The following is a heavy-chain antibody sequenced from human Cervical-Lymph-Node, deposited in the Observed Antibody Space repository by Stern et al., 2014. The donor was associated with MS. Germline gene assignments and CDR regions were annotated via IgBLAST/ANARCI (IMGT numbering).Heavy chain of an antibody. CDR3: ARHVQGFDY. CDR1: GYSFTIYY. J-gene: IGHJ4*02. V-gene: IGHV5-51*01. CDR2: IYPYDSDT. Sequence: EVHLVESGAGVKQPGESLKISCKVSGYSFTIYYIDWVRQMPGKGLECMVVIYPYDSDTTYSPSFQGQVTISADKSITTAYLQWSSLRASDTAMYYCARHVQGFDYWGQGTLVTVSS.